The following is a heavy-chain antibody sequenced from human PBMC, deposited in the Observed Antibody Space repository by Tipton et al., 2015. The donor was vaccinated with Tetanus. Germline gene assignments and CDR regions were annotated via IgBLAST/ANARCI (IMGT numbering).Heavy chain of an antibody. J-gene: IGHJ3*02. CDR2: IYTSGST. V-gene: IGHV4-4*07. CDR3: AIDWGSGQDAFDI. D-gene: IGHD2-15*01. Sequence: TLSLTCTVSGGSISSYYWSWIRQPAGKGLEWIGRIYTSGSTNYNPPLKSRVTMSVDTSKNQFSLKLSSVTAADTAVYYCAIDWGSGQDAFDIWGQGTMVTVSS. CDR1: GGSISSYY.